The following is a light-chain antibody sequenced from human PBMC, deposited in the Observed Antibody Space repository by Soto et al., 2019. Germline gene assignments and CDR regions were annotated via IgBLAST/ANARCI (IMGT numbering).Light chain of an antibody. CDR3: QQYGSSPWT. CDR2: GAS. CDR1: QRISSN. J-gene: IGKJ1*01. V-gene: IGKV3-20*01. Sequence: DIVMTQSPAPLSVSPGERATLYCTASQRISSNLAWYQQKPGQPPRLLIYGASSRATGIPDRFSGSGSGTDFTLTISRLEPEDVAVYYCQQYGSSPWTLGQGTKVDIK.